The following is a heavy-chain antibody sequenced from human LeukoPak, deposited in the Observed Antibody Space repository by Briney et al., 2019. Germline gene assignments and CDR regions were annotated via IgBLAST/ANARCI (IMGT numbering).Heavy chain of an antibody. V-gene: IGHV3-74*01. Sequence: PGGSLRLSCAASGFTFSNDWMHWVRQAPGKGLVWVSRINTDGSTTTYADSVKGRFTISRDNAKNTLYLQMNSLRDEDTAVYYCARGRGGSYHYWGQGTLVTVSS. CDR1: GFTFSNDW. J-gene: IGHJ4*02. D-gene: IGHD1-26*01. CDR2: INTDGSTT. CDR3: ARGRGGSYHY.